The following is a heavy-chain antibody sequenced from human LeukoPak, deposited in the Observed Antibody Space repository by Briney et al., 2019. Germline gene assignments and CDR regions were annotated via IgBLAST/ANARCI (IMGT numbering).Heavy chain of an antibody. V-gene: IGHV1-46*01. D-gene: IGHD2-2*02. CDR2: INPSGGST. CDR3: ARVYCSSTSCYRGPFRDWFDP. Sequence: ASVKVSCKASGYTFTSYYMHWVRQAPGQGLEWMGIINPSGGSTSYAQKFQGRVTMTRDTSTSTVYMELSSLRSEDTAVYYCARVYCSSTSCYRGPFRDWFDPWGQGTLVTVSS. J-gene: IGHJ5*02. CDR1: GYTFTSYY.